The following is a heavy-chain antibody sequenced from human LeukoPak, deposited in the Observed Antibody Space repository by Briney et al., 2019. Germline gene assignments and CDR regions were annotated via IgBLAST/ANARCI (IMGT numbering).Heavy chain of an antibody. J-gene: IGHJ4*02. CDR2: IWYDGSKK. CDR1: GFPFNSYG. Sequence: GGSLRLSCAAAGFPFNSYGIHWVRQAPGKGLEWVAVIWYDGSKKYYADSVQGRFTISRDNSKNTVYLQMNSLRAQDTAVYYCARDYDHYFDYWGQGNLVTVSS. V-gene: IGHV3-33*01. D-gene: IGHD3-16*01. CDR3: ARDYDHYFDY.